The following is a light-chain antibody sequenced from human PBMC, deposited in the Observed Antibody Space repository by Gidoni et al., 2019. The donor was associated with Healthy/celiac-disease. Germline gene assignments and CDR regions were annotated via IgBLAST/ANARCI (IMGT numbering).Light chain of an antibody. CDR3: QQRRKWPPWT. J-gene: IGKJ1*01. V-gene: IGKV3-11*01. CDR2: DAS. CDR1: QSVSSY. Sequence: IVLTQSPATLSLSPGERATLSCRSSQSVSSYLAWYQQKPGHAPRLLIYDASNRATAIPARFSGSGSGTDFTLTISSLEPEDFAVYYCQQRRKWPPWTFGQGTKVEIK.